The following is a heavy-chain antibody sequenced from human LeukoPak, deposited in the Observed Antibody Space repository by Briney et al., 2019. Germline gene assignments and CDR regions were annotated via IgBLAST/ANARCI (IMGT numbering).Heavy chain of an antibody. CDR1: GGSFSGYY. CDR3: ARTLGVVPADY. CDR2: INHSGST. D-gene: IGHD2-2*01. V-gene: IGHV4-34*01. J-gene: IGHJ4*02. Sequence: PSETLSLTCAVYGGSFSGYYWSWIRQPPGKGLEWIGEINHSGSTNYNPSLKSRVTISVDTSKNQFSLKLSSVTAADTAVYYCARTLGVVPADYWGQGTLVTVSS.